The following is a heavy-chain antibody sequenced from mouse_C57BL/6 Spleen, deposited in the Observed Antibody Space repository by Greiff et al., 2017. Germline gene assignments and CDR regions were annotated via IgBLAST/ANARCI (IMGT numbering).Heavy chain of an antibody. Sequence: QVQLQPPGAELVKPGASVKMSCKASGSTFTSYWITWVQQRPGQGLEWLGDLYPGSGSTNYNEKFKSKATLTVDTSSSTAYMQLSSLTSEDSAVYDCARRDGYPAWFAYWGQGTLVTVSA. J-gene: IGHJ3*01. CDR2: LYPGSGST. V-gene: IGHV1-55*01. CDR3: ARRDGYPAWFAY. D-gene: IGHD2-3*01. CDR1: GSTFTSYW.